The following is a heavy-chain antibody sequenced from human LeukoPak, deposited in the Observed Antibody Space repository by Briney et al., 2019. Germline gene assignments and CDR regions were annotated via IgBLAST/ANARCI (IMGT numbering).Heavy chain of an antibody. D-gene: IGHD3-22*01. Sequence: SETLSLTCTVSGGSISSYYWSWIRQPPGKGLEWIGYIYYSGSTNYNPSLKSRVTISVDTSKNQFSLKLSSVTAADTAVYYCARDSYYYDSSGYLLDAFDIWGQGTMVTVSS. CDR2: IYYSGST. V-gene: IGHV4-59*01. CDR1: GGSISSYY. CDR3: ARDSYYYDSSGYLLDAFDI. J-gene: IGHJ3*02.